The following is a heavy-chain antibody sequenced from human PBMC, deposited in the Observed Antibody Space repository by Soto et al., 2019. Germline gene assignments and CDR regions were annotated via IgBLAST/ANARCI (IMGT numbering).Heavy chain of an antibody. D-gene: IGHD3-9*01. Sequence: KVSGGTFKTYAISWVRQAPGQGLEWMGGVIPIFGTANYAQMFQGRVTITADESTSTAYMELSSLRFDDTAVYYCARDREVTGAYYYGLDVWGQGTTVTVSS. CDR1: GGTFKTYA. CDR3: ARDREVTGAYYYGLDV. CDR2: VIPIFGTA. V-gene: IGHV1-69*01. J-gene: IGHJ6*02.